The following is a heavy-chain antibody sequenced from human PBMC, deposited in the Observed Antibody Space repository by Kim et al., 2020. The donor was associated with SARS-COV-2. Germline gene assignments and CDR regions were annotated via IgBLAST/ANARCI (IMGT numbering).Heavy chain of an antibody. CDR3: AKLGYCRSASCRGFDP. Sequence: SETLSLTCTLSDGSISSHYWSWIRQPPGKGLEWIWYIYSSCSANYNPSLKSRVTMSVDTSKNQISLKLTSVTAADTAVYYCAKLGYCRSASCRGFDPWGQGTMVTVS. CDR2: IYSSCSA. D-gene: IGHD2-2*03. V-gene: IGHV4-59*08. CDR1: DGSISSHY. J-gene: IGHJ5*02.